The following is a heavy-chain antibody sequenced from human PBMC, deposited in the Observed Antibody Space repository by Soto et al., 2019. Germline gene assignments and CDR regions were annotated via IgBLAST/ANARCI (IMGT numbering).Heavy chain of an antibody. J-gene: IGHJ5*01. D-gene: IGHD2-21*02. CDR2: VYHTGDT. V-gene: IGHV4-4*02. Sequence: QVQLQESGPRLVKPSGSLSLTCGVSGGTVASSHWWSWVRQSPSRGLEWIGNVYHTGDTNFNPSLSSRVTFSVYKSNNKFSLRLTPLTAADTAVYFCAREIVTGGGNTCFDAWGHGTMVTVSS. CDR3: AREIVTGGGNTCFDA. CDR1: GGTVASSHW.